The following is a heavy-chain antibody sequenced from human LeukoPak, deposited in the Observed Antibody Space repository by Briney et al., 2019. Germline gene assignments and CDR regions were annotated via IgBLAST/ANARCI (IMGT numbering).Heavy chain of an antibody. CDR2: ISGSGGST. J-gene: IGHJ4*02. CDR1: GFTFSSYA. V-gene: IGHV3-23*01. CDR3: ARGLRDTAMVTELDY. D-gene: IGHD5-18*01. Sequence: PGGSLRLSCAASGFTFSSYAMSWVRQAPGKGLEWVSAISGSGGSTYYADSVKGRFTISRDNSKNTLYLQMNSLRAEDTAVYYCARGLRDTAMVTELDYWGQGTLVTVSS.